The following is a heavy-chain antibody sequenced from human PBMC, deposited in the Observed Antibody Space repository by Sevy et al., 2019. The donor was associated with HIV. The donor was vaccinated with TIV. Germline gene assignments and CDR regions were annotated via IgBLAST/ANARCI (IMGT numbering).Heavy chain of an antibody. Sequence: GSLRLSCTVSGGSVSSGSYYWSWIRQPPGKGLEWIGYIYYSGSTNYNPSLKSRVTISVDTSKNQFSLKLSSVTAADTAVYYCAREFTIFGVVTNVVTAPSGGMDVWGQGTTVTVSS. J-gene: IGHJ6*02. CDR1: GGSVSSGSYY. CDR2: IYYSGST. D-gene: IGHD3-3*01. V-gene: IGHV4-61*01. CDR3: AREFTIFGVVTNVVTAPSGGMDV.